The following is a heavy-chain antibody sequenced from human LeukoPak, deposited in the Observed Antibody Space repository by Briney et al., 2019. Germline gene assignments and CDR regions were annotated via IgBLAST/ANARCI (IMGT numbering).Heavy chain of an antibody. J-gene: IGHJ6*02. Sequence: ASVKVSCKASGYTFTSYGISWVRQAPGQGLEWMGWISAYNGNTNYAQKLQGRVTMTTDTSTSTAYMELRSLRSDDTAVYYCARDGRIVVVVPAAAEGPYYHGMDVWGQGTTVTVSS. V-gene: IGHV1-18*01. D-gene: IGHD2-2*01. CDR3: ARDGRIVVVVPAAAEGPYYHGMDV. CDR2: ISAYNGNT. CDR1: GYTFTSYG.